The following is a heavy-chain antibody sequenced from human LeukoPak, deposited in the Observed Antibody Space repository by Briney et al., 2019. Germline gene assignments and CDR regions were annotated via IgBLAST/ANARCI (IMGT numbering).Heavy chain of an antibody. CDR3: ARGSGWFYFDY. CDR1: GFTFSDYY. CDR2: ISNSGSTV. D-gene: IGHD6-19*01. J-gene: IGHJ4*02. Sequence: PGGSLRLSCVASGFTFSDYYMTWLRQAPGKGLEWLSYISNSGSTVFYADSVKGRFTVSRDNAKNTLYLQMNSLRAEDTAVYYCARGSGWFYFDYWGQGTLVTVSS. V-gene: IGHV3-11*04.